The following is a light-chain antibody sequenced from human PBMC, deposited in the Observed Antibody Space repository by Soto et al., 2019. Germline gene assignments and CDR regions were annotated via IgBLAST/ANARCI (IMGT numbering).Light chain of an antibody. J-gene: IGKJ4*01. Sequence: IQMTQSASSLSACVGDRVTITCRASQAINNYLAWYQQKPGKVPTLLISAASTLQSGVPSRFSGSGSGTDFTLTISSLQPEDVATYYCQKFNAVPTFGGGTKVEI. CDR3: QKFNAVPT. CDR2: AAS. CDR1: QAINNY. V-gene: IGKV1-27*01.